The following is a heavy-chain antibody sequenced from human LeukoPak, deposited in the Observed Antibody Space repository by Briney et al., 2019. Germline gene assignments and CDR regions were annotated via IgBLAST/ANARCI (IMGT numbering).Heavy chain of an antibody. V-gene: IGHV1-8*01. CDR2: MNPNSGNT. J-gene: IGHJ5*02. Sequence: ASVKVSCKASGYTFTSYDINWVRQATGQGLEWMGWMNPNSGNTGYAQKFQGRATMTRNTSISTAYMELSSLRSEDTAVYYCARGSGIAAAIWFDPWGQGTLVTVSS. D-gene: IGHD6-13*01. CDR1: GYTFTSYD. CDR3: ARGSGIAAAIWFDP.